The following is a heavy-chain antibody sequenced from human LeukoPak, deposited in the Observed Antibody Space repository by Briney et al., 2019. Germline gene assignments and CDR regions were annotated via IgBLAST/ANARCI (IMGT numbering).Heavy chain of an antibody. Sequence: GGSLRLSCAASGLTFSSYAMSWVRQAPGKGLEWVSSISSSSSYIYYADSVKGRFTISRDNAKNSLYLQMNSLRAEDTAVYYCARVKGMATIADWGQGTLVTVSS. J-gene: IGHJ4*02. CDR3: ARVKGMATIAD. CDR2: ISSSSSYI. CDR1: GLTFSSYA. D-gene: IGHD5-24*01. V-gene: IGHV3-21*01.